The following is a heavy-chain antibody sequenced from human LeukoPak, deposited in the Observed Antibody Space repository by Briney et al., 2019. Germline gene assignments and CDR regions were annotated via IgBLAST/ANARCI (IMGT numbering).Heavy chain of an antibody. V-gene: IGHV3-23*01. D-gene: IGHD3-9*01. J-gene: IGHJ4*02. CDR3: AKGLRYFDWPTEFDY. Sequence: GGSLRLSCAASGFTFSSYAMSWVRQAPGKGLEWVSAISGSGGSTYYADSVKGRFTISRDNSKNTLYLQMNSLRAEDTAVYYCAKGLRYFDWPTEFDYWGQGTLVTVSS. CDR1: GFTFSSYA. CDR2: ISGSGGST.